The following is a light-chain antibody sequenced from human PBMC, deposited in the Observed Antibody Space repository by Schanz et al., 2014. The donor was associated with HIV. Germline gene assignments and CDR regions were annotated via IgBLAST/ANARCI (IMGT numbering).Light chain of an antibody. V-gene: IGKV1-17*01. Sequence: DIQLTQSPSSLSASVGDTVTITCRASQTISYYLSWFQQKPGKAPNLLIYAASSLQSGVPSRFSGSGSGTEFTLTISSLQPDDFATYFCLQYDSDSWTFGQGTKLEIK. CDR3: LQYDSDSWT. J-gene: IGKJ2*02. CDR1: QTISYY. CDR2: AAS.